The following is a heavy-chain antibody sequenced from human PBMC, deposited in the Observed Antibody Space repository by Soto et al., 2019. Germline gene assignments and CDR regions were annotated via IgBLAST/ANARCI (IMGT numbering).Heavy chain of an antibody. CDR3: AKGNPITMIVVAEFDY. Sequence: SETLSLTCTVSGGSISSSSYYWGWIRQPPGKGLEWIGSIYYSGSTYYNPSLKSRVTISVDTSKNQFSLKLSSVTAADTAVYYCAKGNPITMIVVAEFDYWGQGTLVTVSS. CDR1: GGSISSSSYY. J-gene: IGHJ4*02. D-gene: IGHD3-22*01. CDR2: IYYSGST. V-gene: IGHV4-39*01.